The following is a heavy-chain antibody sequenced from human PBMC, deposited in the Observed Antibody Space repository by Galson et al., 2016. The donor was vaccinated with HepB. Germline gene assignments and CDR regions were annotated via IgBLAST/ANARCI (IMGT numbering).Heavy chain of an antibody. V-gene: IGHV2-5*02. J-gene: IGHJ4*02. CDR1: GFSLSTSGVG. D-gene: IGHD6-19*01. CDR3: AHRLEAVAGGRGIAEVFDY. Sequence: PALVKPPQTLTLTCTFSGFSLSTSGVGVGWIRQPPGKALEWLALIYWDDDKRYSPSLKSRLTITKDTSKNQVVLTMTNMDPVDTATYYCAHRLEAVAGGRGIAEVFDYWGQGTLVTVSS. CDR2: IYWDDDK.